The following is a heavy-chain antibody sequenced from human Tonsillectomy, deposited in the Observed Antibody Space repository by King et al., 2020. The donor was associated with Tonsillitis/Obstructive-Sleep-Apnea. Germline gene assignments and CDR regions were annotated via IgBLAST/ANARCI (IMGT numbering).Heavy chain of an antibody. V-gene: IGHV5-51*01. D-gene: IGHD2-15*01. Sequence: QLVQSGAEVKKPGESLKISCKGSGYSFTSYWIAWVRQMPGKGLEWMGIIYPDDSDTRYSPSFQGQVTISADKSISTDYLQWGSLKASDTAMYYCARGRTDYYYYMDVWGKGTTVTVSS. CDR1: GYSFTSYW. CDR3: ARGRTDYYYYMDV. J-gene: IGHJ6*03. CDR2: IYPDDSDT.